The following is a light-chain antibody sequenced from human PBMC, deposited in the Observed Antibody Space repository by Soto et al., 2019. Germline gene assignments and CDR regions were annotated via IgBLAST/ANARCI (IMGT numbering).Light chain of an antibody. V-gene: IGKV1-5*01. CDR2: DAS. Sequence: DIQMTQSPSTLSASVGDRVTITCRASQSISSWLAWYQQKPGKAPKLLIYDASILESGVPSRFSGSASGTEFTLTISSLQPDDFGIYYCQQYNSDWTFGRGTKV. CDR1: QSISSW. CDR3: QQYNSDWT. J-gene: IGKJ1*01.